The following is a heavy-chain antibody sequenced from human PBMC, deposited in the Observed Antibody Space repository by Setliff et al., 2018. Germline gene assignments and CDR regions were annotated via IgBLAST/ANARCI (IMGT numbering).Heavy chain of an antibody. CDR1: GGSFSGYY. CDR2: INHSGST. D-gene: IGHD1-26*01. J-gene: IGHJ4*02. V-gene: IGHV4-34*01. Sequence: PSETLSLTCAVYGGSFSGYYWSWIRQPPGKGLEWIGEINHSGSTNYNPSLKSRVTISVDTSKNQFSLKLSSVTAADTAVYYCARDGPGRGVDYWGQGTLVTVSS. CDR3: ARDGPGRGVDY.